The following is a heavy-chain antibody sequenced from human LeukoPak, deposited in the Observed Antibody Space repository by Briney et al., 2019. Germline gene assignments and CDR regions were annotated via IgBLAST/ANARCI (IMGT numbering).Heavy chain of an antibody. V-gene: IGHV4-59*01. CDR1: GGSISSYY. CDR2: IYYSGST. CDR3: ASYMTTVTTQGWFDP. J-gene: IGHJ5*02. Sequence: PSETLSLTCTVSGGSISSYYWSWIRQPPGKGLEWIGYIYYSGSTNYNPSLKSRVTLSVDTSKNQFSLKLSSVTAADTAVYYCASYMTTVTTQGWFDPWGQGTLVTVSS. D-gene: IGHD4-17*01.